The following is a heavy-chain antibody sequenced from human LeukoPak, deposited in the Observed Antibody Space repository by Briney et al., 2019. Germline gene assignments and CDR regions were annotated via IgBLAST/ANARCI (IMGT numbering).Heavy chain of an antibody. D-gene: IGHD2-2*01. Sequence: PGGSLRLSCATSGFTFSSYPMSWVRQAPGRGLEWVSVISGNSGATYYADSVKGRFTISRDNAKNSLYLQMNSLRAEDTALYYCAKVGSTSWYLDYWGQGILVTVSS. J-gene: IGHJ4*02. CDR3: AKVGSTSWYLDY. CDR1: GFTFSSYP. CDR2: ISGNSGAT. V-gene: IGHV3-23*01.